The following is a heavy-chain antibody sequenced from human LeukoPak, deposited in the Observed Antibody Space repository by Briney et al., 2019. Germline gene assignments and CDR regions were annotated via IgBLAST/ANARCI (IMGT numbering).Heavy chain of an antibody. CDR1: GFIFDTYA. V-gene: IGHV3-23*01. CDR3: AKVADSTQVLTGWNY. J-gene: IGHJ4*02. Sequence: GGSLRLSCAASGFIFDTYAMSWVGQDPGKGLEWVSVISNTGYSPYFEDSVKGRFTISRDNSKNTLYLQMNSLRDDDTAVYYCAKVADSTQVLTGWNYWGQGTLVTVSS. CDR2: ISNTGYSP. D-gene: IGHD3-9*01.